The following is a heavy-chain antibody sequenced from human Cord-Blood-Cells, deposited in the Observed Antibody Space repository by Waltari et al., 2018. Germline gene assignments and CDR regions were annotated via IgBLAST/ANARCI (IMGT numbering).Heavy chain of an antibody. V-gene: IGHV1-69*01. D-gene: IGHD3-22*01. Sequence: CKASGGTFSSYAISWVRQAPGQGLEWMGGIIPIFGTANYAQKFQGRVTITADESTSTAYMELSSLRSEDTAVYYCARVRYYDSSGYYYYFDYWGQGTLVTVSS. CDR3: ARVRYYDSSGYYYYFDY. CDR2: IIPIFGTA. J-gene: IGHJ4*02. CDR1: GGTFSSYA.